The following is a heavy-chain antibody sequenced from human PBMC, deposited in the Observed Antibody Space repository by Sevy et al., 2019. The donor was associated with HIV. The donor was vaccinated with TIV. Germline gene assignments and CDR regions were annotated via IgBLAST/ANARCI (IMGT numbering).Heavy chain of an antibody. CDR3: AGAAIDMGDFEY. D-gene: IGHD6-13*01. CDR2: IYTSGNT. J-gene: IGHJ4*02. V-gene: IGHV4-4*07. Sequence: SETQSLTCTVSGGSISSYYWSWIRQPSGKGLEWIGRIYTSGNTHYNPSLKSRVTMSVDTSKNQFSLNLSYVTAADTAVYYCAGAAIDMGDFEYWGQGTLVTVSS. CDR1: GGSISSYY.